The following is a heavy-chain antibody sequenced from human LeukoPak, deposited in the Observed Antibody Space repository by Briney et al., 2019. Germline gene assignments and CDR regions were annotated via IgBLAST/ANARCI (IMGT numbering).Heavy chain of an antibody. CDR2: IGSKPNNYAT. CDR3: NSDYGDY. V-gene: IGHV3-73*01. J-gene: IGHJ4*02. D-gene: IGHD3-10*01. CDR1: GFIFSDSP. Sequence: GGSLRLSCAASGFIFSDSPMQWVRQASGKGLEWVGRIGSKPNNYATTYTASVKGRFTISRDDSKNTAYLQMNSLKTEDTAVYYCNSDYGDYWGQGTLVTVSS.